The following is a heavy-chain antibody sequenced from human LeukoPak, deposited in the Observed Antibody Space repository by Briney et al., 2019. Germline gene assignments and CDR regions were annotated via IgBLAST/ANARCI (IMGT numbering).Heavy chain of an antibody. Sequence: GGSLRLSCAASGFTFSSYEMNWVRQAPGKGLEWVSSISSSSSYIYYADSVKGRFTISRDNAENSLYLQMNSLRAEDTAVYYCARVYSTIFGVVRNWFDPWGQGTLVTVSS. V-gene: IGHV3-21*01. CDR2: ISSSSSYI. CDR1: GFTFSSYE. CDR3: ARVYSTIFGVVRNWFDP. D-gene: IGHD3-3*01. J-gene: IGHJ5*02.